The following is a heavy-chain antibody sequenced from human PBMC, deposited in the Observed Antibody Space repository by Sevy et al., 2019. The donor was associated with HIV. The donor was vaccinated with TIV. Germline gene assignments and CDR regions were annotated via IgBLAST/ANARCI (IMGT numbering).Heavy chain of an antibody. Sequence: ASVKVSCKTSGGTFTTSGISWVRQVPGQGLEWMGGIIPLLGTTNYAQKFQSRVTITADKSTNTAYMELSSLRSEDTALYYCARGGGNGWYYFDYWGQETLVTVSS. D-gene: IGHD6-19*01. CDR3: ARGGGNGWYYFDY. CDR2: IIPLLGTT. CDR1: GGTFTTSG. J-gene: IGHJ4*02. V-gene: IGHV1-69*06.